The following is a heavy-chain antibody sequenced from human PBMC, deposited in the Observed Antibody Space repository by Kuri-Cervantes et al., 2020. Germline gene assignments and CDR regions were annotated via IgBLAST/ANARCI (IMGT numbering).Heavy chain of an antibody. V-gene: IGHV4-34*01. Sequence: SQTLSLTCAVYGGSFSGYYWSWIRQPPGKGLEWIGEINHSGSTNYNPSLKSRVTISVDTSKNQFSLKLSSVTAADTAVYYCARDPILWGATYFDYWGQGTLVTVSS. J-gene: IGHJ4*02. CDR1: GGSFSGYY. CDR3: ARDPILWGATYFDY. CDR2: INHSGST. D-gene: IGHD1-26*01.